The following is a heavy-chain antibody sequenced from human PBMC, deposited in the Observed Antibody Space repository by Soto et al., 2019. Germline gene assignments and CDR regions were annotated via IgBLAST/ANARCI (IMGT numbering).Heavy chain of an antibody. D-gene: IGHD4-17*01. CDR2: VSYDGNTK. J-gene: IGHJ5*02. CDR3: ARDRPYGDPNWFDP. Sequence: VGSLRLSGAASGFSFNDHAMHWVRQARGKGLEWVAVVSYDGNTKQYADSVKGRFTISRDTSNNTLYLQMNSLTTEDTAVYYCARDRPYGDPNWFDPWGQGTLVTVSS. CDR1: GFSFNDHA. V-gene: IGHV3-30-3*01.